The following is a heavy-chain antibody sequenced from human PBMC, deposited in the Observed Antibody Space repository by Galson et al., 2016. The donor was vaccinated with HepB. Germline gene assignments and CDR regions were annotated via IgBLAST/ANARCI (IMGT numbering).Heavy chain of an antibody. J-gene: IGHJ4*02. Sequence: SLRLSCAASGFTFSSYAMSWVRQAPGKGLEWVSAISGSGGSPYYADSVKGRFTISRDNSKNTLYLQMNSLRAEDTAVYYRAKHRDGGGFRVWVWAFGEFDYWGQGTLVTVSS. CDR3: AKHRDGGGFRVWVWAFGEFDY. CDR2: ISGSGGSP. V-gene: IGHV3-23*01. D-gene: IGHD3-16*01. CDR1: GFTFSSYA.